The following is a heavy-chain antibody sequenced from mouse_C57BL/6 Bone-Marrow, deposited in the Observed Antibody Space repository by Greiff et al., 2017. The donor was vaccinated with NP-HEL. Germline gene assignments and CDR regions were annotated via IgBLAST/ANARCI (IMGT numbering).Heavy chain of an antibody. D-gene: IGHD3-1*01. Sequence: VQLQQSGPELVKPGASVKISYKASGYSFTSYYIHWVKQRPGQGLEWIGWIYPGSGNTKYNEKFKGKATLTADTSSSTAYMQLSSLTSEDSAVYYCARSGKDYFDYWGQGTTLTVSS. CDR3: ARSGKDYFDY. CDR2: IYPGSGNT. CDR1: GYSFTSYY. V-gene: IGHV1-66*01. J-gene: IGHJ2*01.